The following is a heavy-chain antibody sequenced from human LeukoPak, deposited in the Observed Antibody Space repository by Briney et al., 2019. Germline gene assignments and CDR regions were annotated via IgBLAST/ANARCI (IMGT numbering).Heavy chain of an antibody. Sequence: ETLSLTCTVSGVSISSYYWSWIRQPPGKGLEWSGYIYYSGSTNYNPSLKSRVTISVDTSKNQFSLKLSSVTAADTAVYYCAAQVVVITGLGAFDIWGQGTMVTVSS. J-gene: IGHJ3*02. V-gene: IGHV4-59*12. CDR3: AAQVVVITGLGAFDI. CDR2: IYYSGST. CDR1: GVSISSYY. D-gene: IGHD3-22*01.